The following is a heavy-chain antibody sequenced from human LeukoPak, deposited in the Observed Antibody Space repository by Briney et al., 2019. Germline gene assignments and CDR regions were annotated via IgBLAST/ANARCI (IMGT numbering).Heavy chain of an antibody. CDR3: AKGIYSSGWSYFDY. J-gene: IGHJ4*01. CDR1: GITLSNYG. CDR2: ISDGGGSR. Sequence: GGSLRLSCAVSGITLSNYGMSWVRQAPGKGPEWVAGISDGGGSRNYADSVKGRFTISRDNPKNTLYLQMNSLRAEDTAVYYCAKGIYSSGWSYFDYWGHGTLVTVSS. D-gene: IGHD6-19*01. V-gene: IGHV3-23*01.